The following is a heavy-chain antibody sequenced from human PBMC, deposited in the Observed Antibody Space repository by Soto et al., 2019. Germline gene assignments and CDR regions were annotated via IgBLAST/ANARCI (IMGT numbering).Heavy chain of an antibody. CDR3: AREDGSGSYYIGYYYGMDV. Sequence: ASVKVSCKASGYTFTSYYMHWVRQAPVQGLEWMGIINPSGGSTSYAQKFQGRVTMTRDTSTSTVYMELSSLRSEDTAVYYCAREDGSGSYYIGYYYGMDVWGQGTTVTVSS. V-gene: IGHV1-46*01. CDR1: GYTFTSYY. CDR2: INPSGGST. D-gene: IGHD3-10*01. J-gene: IGHJ6*02.